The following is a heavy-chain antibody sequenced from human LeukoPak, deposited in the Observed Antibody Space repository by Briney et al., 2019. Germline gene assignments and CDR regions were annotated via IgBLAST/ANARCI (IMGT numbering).Heavy chain of an antibody. CDR3: ARASRGSAMVENDY. V-gene: IGHV1-2*02. Sequence: ASVKVSCKASGYTFTGYYMHWVRQAPGQGVEWMGWINPNSGGTNYAQKFQGRVTMTRDTSISTAYMELSRLRSDDTAVYYCARASRGSAMVENDYWGQGTLVTVSS. CDR2: INPNSGGT. CDR1: GYTFTGYY. J-gene: IGHJ4*02. D-gene: IGHD5-18*01.